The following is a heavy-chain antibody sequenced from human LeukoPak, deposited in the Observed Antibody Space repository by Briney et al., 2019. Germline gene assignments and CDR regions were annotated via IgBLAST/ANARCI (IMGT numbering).Heavy chain of an antibody. D-gene: IGHD3-22*01. CDR1: GYTFTIYY. J-gene: IGHJ4*02. V-gene: IGHV1-46*01. Sequence: ASVKVYCKASGYTFTIYYMHWVRQAPGQGLEWMGIINPSGGSTSYAQKFQGRVTMTRGTSTSTVYMELSSLRSEDTAVYYCARGGFYDNTFDYWGQGTLVTVSS. CDR3: ARGGFYDNTFDY. CDR2: INPSGGST.